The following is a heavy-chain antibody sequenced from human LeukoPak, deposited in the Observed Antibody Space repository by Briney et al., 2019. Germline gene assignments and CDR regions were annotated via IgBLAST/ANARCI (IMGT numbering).Heavy chain of an antibody. CDR2: IYYSGST. D-gene: IGHD3-9*01. CDR3: ARDLMDY. Sequence: PSQTLSLTCAVSGGSISSGGYSWSWIRQPPGKGLEWIGYIYYSGSTYYNPSLKSRVTISVDTSKNQFSLKLSSVTAADTAVYYCARDLMDYWGQGTLVTVSS. J-gene: IGHJ4*02. CDR1: GGSISSGGYS. V-gene: IGHV4-30-4*07.